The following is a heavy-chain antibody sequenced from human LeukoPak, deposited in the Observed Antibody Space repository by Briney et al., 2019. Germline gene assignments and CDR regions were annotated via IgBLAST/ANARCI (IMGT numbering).Heavy chain of an antibody. V-gene: IGHV1-2*04. CDR1: GYTFTGYY. D-gene: IGHD3-9*01. Sequence: ASVKVSCKASGYTFTGYYMHWVRQAPGQGLEWMGWINPNSGGTNYAQKFQGWVTMTRDTSISTAYMELSRLRSDDTAVYYRATGGVDILTGYSGHAFDIWGQGTMVTVSS. J-gene: IGHJ3*02. CDR2: INPNSGGT. CDR3: ATGGVDILTGYSGHAFDI.